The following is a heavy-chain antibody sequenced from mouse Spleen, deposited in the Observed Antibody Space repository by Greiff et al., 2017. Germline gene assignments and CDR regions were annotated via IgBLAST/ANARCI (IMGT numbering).Heavy chain of an antibody. CDR2: INPNNGGT. Sequence: EVKLVESGPELVKPGASVKIPCKASGYTFTDYNMDWVKQSHGKSLEWIGDINPNNGGTIYNQKFKGKATLTVDKSSSTAYMELRSLTSEDTAVYYCARRSRRGFAYWGQGTLVTVSA. J-gene: IGHJ3*01. D-gene: IGHD3-3*01. CDR3: ARRSRRGFAY. CDR1: GYTFTDYN. V-gene: IGHV1-18*01.